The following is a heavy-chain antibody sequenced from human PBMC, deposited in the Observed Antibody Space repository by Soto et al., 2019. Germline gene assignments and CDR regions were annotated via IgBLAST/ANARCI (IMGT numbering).Heavy chain of an antibody. Sequence: GGSLRLSCAASGFTFSSYAMSWVRQAPGKGLEWVSAISGSGGSTYYADSVKGRFTISRDNSKNTLYLQMNSLRAEDTAVYYCAKGRDGYILLDNWFDPWGQGTLVTVSS. CDR2: ISGSGGST. CDR1: GFTFSSYA. CDR3: AKGRDGYILLDNWFDP. V-gene: IGHV3-23*01. D-gene: IGHD2-21*01. J-gene: IGHJ5*02.